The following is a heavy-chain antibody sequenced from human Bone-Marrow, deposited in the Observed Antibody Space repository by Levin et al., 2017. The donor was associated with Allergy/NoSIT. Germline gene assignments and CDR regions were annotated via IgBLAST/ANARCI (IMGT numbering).Heavy chain of an antibody. CDR3: AKGAISSARVNWFDS. V-gene: IGHV3-23*01. CDR2: ISGSGDNT. Sequence: LSLTCAASGFTFSNYAMSWIRQAPGKGLEWVSPISGSGDNTYYADSVKGRFTISRDNSKNTLYLQMNSLRAEDTAVYYCAKGAISSARVNWFDSWGQGTLVTVSS. D-gene: IGHD3-3*02. CDR1: GFTFSNYA. J-gene: IGHJ5*01.